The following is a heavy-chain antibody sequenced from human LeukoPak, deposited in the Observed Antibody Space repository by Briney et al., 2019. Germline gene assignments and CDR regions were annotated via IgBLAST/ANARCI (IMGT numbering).Heavy chain of an antibody. CDR3: ARANSSSWWYDGNWFDP. J-gene: IGHJ5*02. Sequence: SETLSLTCTVSGGSISSYYWSWSRQPPGKGLEWIGYIYYSGSTNYNPSLKSRVTISVDTSKNQFSLKLSSVTAADTAVYYCARANSSSWWYDGNWFDPWGQGTLVTVSS. D-gene: IGHD6-13*01. CDR1: GGSISSYY. V-gene: IGHV4-59*01. CDR2: IYYSGST.